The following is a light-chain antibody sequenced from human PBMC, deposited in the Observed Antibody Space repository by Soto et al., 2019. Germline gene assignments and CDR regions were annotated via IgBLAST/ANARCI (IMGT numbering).Light chain of an antibody. CDR3: KQHGSSPYLST. V-gene: IGKV3-20*01. Sequence: EIVLTQSPGTLSLSPGDSATLSCRTSQSVSTSYLAWYQQKRGQAPRLLIYAASSSATGIPDRFSGSGSGADFTLTISRLEPEDSAVSYCKQHGSSPYLSTCGQGTNLEI. CDR1: QSVSTSY. CDR2: AAS. J-gene: IGKJ2*01.